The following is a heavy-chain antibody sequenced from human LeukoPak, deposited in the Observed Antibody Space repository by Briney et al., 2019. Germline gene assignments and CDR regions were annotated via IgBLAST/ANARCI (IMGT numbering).Heavy chain of an antibody. D-gene: IGHD6-19*01. CDR2: IYYSGST. J-gene: IGHJ1*01. CDR3: AGRDSSGWSAEYFQH. CDR1: GGSISSYY. V-gene: IGHV4-59*01. Sequence: PSETLSLTCAVSGGSISSYYWSWIRQPPGKGLEWIGYIYYSGSTNYNPSLKSRVTISVDTSKNQFSLKLSSVTAADTAVYYCAGRDSSGWSAEYFQHWGQGTLVTVSS.